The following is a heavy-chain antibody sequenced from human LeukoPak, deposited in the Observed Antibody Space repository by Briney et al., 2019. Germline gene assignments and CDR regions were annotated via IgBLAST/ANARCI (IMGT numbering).Heavy chain of an antibody. J-gene: IGHJ4*02. D-gene: IGHD4-11*01. V-gene: IGHV4-59*01. CDR1: GGSISSYY. CDR3: ARFQVASYTFDY. Sequence: PSETLSLTCTVSGGSISSYYWSWIRQPPGKGLEWIGYIYYSGSTNYNPSLKSRVTISVDTSKHQFSLKLSSVTAADTAVYYCARFQVASYTFDYWGQGTLVTVSS. CDR2: IYYSGST.